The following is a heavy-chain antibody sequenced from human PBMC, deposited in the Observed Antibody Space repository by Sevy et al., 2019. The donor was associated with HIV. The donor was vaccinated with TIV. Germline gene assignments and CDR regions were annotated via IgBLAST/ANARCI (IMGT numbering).Heavy chain of an antibody. J-gene: IGHJ6*02. V-gene: IGHV3-48*01. Sequence: GGSLRLSCAASGFTFSTYSMNWVRQAPGKGLEWVSYISSSSSTIYYAGSVRGRFTISRANAKNSLYLQMNSLRADDTAVYYCARVPSTGRYGMDVWGQGTTVTVSS. CDR3: ARVPSTGRYGMDV. CDR2: ISSSSSTI. D-gene: IGHD3-10*01. CDR1: GFTFSTYS.